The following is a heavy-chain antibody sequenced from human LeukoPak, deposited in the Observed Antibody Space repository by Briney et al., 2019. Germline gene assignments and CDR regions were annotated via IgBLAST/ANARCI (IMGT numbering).Heavy chain of an antibody. V-gene: IGHV3-21*04. CDR2: ISSSSSYI. Sequence: GGSLRLSCAASGFTFDDYAMHWVRQAPGKGLEWVSSISSSSSYIYYADSVKGRFTISRDNSKNTLYLQMNSLRAEDTAVYYCANHYYDSSGYYYVGYWGQGTLVTVSS. CDR1: GFTFDDYA. D-gene: IGHD3-22*01. CDR3: ANHYYDSSGYYYVGY. J-gene: IGHJ4*02.